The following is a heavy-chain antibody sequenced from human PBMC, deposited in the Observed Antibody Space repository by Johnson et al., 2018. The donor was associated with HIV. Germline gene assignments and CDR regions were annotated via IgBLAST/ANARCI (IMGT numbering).Heavy chain of an antibody. CDR1: GFTFSSYW. J-gene: IGHJ3*02. V-gene: IGHV3-7*03. D-gene: IGHD6-13*01. CDR3: ARDSSSWRPSGAFDI. Sequence: MHLVESGGGLVQPGGSLRLSCAASGFTFSSYWMSWVRQAPGKGLEWVANIKQDGSEKYYVDSVKGRFTISRDNAKNSLYLQMNSLRAEDTAVYYCARDSSSWRPSGAFDIWGQGTMVTVSS. CDR2: IKQDGSEK.